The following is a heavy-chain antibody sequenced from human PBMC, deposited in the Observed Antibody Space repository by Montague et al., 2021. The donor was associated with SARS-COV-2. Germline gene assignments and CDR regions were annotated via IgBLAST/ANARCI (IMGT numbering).Heavy chain of an antibody. CDR2: IYESGNT. D-gene: IGHD4-11*01. CDR1: GGSISSRGSS. Sequence: TLSLTCSVSGGSISSRGSSWSWIRQTPGKGLEWIGYIYESGNTYYNLSLQSRVTILLDLATNQFSLKLNSMTDADTSVYYCARSVYSEEGANLLDPWGPGILVTVSS. V-gene: IGHV4-30-2*01. J-gene: IGHJ5*02. CDR3: ARSVYSEEGANLLDP.